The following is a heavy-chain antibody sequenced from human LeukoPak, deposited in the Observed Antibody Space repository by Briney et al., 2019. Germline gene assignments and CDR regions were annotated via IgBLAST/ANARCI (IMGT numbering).Heavy chain of an antibody. CDR1: GDSISNYY. Sequence: PSETLSLTCTVSGDSISNYYWSWIRQPSGKGLEWIGYIYYSGSTNYNPSLKSRVTISVDTSKKQFSLRLSSVTAADTAVYYCARGTAVAGTWGQGTLVTVSS. J-gene: IGHJ5*02. CDR2: IYYSGST. CDR3: ARGTAVAGT. D-gene: IGHD6-19*01. V-gene: IGHV4-59*01.